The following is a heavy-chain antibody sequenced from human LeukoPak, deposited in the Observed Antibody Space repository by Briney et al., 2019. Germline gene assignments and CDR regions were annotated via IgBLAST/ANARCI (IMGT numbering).Heavy chain of an antibody. CDR1: GGSISSSSYY. Sequence: PSESLSLTCTVSGGSISSSSYYWGWIRQPPGKGLEWIGTIYYSGSTYYNPSLKSRVTISVDTSKNQFSLKLSSVTAADTAVYYCARRLEAAGLRSWGQGTLVTVSP. CDR3: ARRLEAAGLRS. J-gene: IGHJ5*02. V-gene: IGHV4-39*01. CDR2: IYYSGST. D-gene: IGHD6-13*01.